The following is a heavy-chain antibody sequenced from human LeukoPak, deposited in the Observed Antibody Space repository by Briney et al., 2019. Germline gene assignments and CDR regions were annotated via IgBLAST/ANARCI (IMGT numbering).Heavy chain of an antibody. V-gene: IGHV4-59*08. D-gene: IGHD3-22*01. CDR3: ARHSLNYDSCSPFHP. CDR2: IYYSGST. J-gene: IGHJ5*02. Sequence: PSETLSLTWTVSGGSISSYYWSWIRQPQGKGLEWIGYIYYSGSTNYNPSLKSRVTISVDTSKNQFSLKLSSVTAADTAVYYCARHSLNYDSCSPFHPWGQGTLVTVSS. CDR1: GGSISSYY.